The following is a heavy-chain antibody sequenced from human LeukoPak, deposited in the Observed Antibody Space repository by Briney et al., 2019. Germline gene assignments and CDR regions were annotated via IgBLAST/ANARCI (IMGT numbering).Heavy chain of an antibody. Sequence: PGGSLRHSCTASGFTFSTYDMHWVRQPTGEGLEWVAGIGKAGDTYYLGSVKGRFTISRENAKNSLYLQMNSLRVGDTALYYCVRGDVGFDPWGQGTLVTVSS. V-gene: IGHV3-13*01. J-gene: IGHJ5*02. D-gene: IGHD2-21*01. CDR1: GFTFSTYD. CDR2: IGKAGDT. CDR3: VRGDVGFDP.